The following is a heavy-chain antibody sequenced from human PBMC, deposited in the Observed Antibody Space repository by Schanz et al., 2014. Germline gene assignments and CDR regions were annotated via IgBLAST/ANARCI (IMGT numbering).Heavy chain of an antibody. D-gene: IGHD3-22*01. Sequence: QVQLVESGGGVVQPGRSLRLSCAASGFTFSSYGLHWVRQAPGKGLEWVAFIRYNGINEYYADSVKGRFTISRDNSKNTLYLQMNSLRAEDTAVYYCAKDLPSDYYIAYWGQGTLVTVSP. CDR2: IRYNGINE. V-gene: IGHV3-30*02. CDR3: AKDLPSDYYIAY. CDR1: GFTFSSYG. J-gene: IGHJ4*02.